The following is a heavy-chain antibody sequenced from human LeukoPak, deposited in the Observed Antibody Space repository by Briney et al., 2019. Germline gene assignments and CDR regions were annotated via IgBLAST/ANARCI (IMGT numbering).Heavy chain of an antibody. J-gene: IGHJ6*03. CDR1: GFTFSGYG. D-gene: IGHD6-19*01. CDR3: ARGSGWYGVYYYYYYMDV. Sequence: GGSLRLSCVASGFTFSGYGMHWVRQAPGKGLEWVAFVRYDSSNKYYADSVKGRFTVSRDNSKNMLYLQMNSLRAEDTAVYYCARGSGWYGVYYYYYYMDVWGKGTTVTISS. V-gene: IGHV3-30*02. CDR2: VRYDSSNK.